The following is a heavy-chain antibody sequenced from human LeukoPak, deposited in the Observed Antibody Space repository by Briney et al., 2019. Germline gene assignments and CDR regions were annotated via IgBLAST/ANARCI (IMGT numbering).Heavy chain of an antibody. V-gene: IGHV3-23*01. CDR2: ISDTGRRT. D-gene: IGHD3-16*02. Sequence: PGGSLRLSCAASGFTFSDYAMTWVRQGAGKGLEWVSSISDTGRRTYYTDSVKGRFTISRDDSKKAVYLEMSTLRVEDTAIYFCGRHDSFIPFWGQGTLVTVSS. CDR3: GRHDSFIPF. J-gene: IGHJ4*02. CDR1: GFTFSDYA.